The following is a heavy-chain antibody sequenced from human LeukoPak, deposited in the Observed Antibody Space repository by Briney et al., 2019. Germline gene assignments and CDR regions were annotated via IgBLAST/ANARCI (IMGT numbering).Heavy chain of an antibody. D-gene: IGHD6-19*01. CDR2: ISAYNGNT. CDR1: GYTFTSYA. V-gene: IGHV1-18*01. J-gene: IGHJ4*02. Sequence: ASVKVSCKASGYTFTSYAMNWVRQAPGQGLEWMGWISAYNGNTNYAQKLQGRVTMTTDTSTSTAYMELRSLRSDDTAVYYCARGQVAVAGPDYWGQGALVTVSS. CDR3: ARGQVAVAGPDY.